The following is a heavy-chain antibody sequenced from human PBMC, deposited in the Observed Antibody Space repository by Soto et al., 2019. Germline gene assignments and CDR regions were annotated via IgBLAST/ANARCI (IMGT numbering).Heavy chain of an antibody. D-gene: IGHD6-6*01. CDR1: GFTVSSNY. J-gene: IGHJ4*02. Sequence: EVQLVESGGGLVQPGGSLRLSCAASGFTVSSNYMSWVRQAPGKGLEWVSVIYSGGSTYYADSVKGRFTISRHNSKNALYLQMNSLRAEDTAVYYCARGESSSSFAYWGQGTLVTVSS. CDR2: IYSGGST. V-gene: IGHV3-53*04. CDR3: ARGESSSSFAY.